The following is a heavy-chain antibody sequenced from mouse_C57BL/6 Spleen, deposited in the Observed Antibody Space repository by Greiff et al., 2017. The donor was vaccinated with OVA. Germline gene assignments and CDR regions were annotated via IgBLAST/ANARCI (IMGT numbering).Heavy chain of an antibody. Sequence: DVHLVESGGGLVKPGGSLKLSCAASGFTFSSYAMSWVRQTPEKRLEWVATISDGGSYTYYPDNVKGRFTISRDNAKNNLYLQMSHLKSEDTAMYYCARVGLRGNYYAMDYWGQGTSVTVSS. CDR2: ISDGGSYT. D-gene: IGHD2-4*01. CDR1: GFTFSSYA. CDR3: ARVGLRGNYYAMDY. V-gene: IGHV5-4*01. J-gene: IGHJ4*01.